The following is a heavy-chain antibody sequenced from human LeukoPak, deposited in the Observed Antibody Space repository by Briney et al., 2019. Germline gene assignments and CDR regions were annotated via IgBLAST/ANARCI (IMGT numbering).Heavy chain of an antibody. CDR1: GGTFSSYA. D-gene: IGHD6-13*01. V-gene: IGHV1-69*13. J-gene: IGHJ4*02. Sequence: ASVKVSCKASGGTFSSYAISWVRQAPGQGLEWMGGIIPIFGTANYAQKFQGRVTITADESTSTAYMELSSLRSEDTAVYYCARAGIAAAGPLRAPPDYWGQGTLVTVSS. CDR3: ARAGIAAAGPLRAPPDY. CDR2: IIPIFGTA.